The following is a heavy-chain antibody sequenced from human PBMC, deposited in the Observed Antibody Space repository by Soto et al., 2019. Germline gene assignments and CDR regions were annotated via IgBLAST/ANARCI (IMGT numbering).Heavy chain of an antibody. CDR3: ARGPYYYYMDV. Sequence: GGSLRLSCAASGFTFDDYGMSWVRQAPGKGLEWVSGINWNGGSTGYADSGKGRLTISRDNAKNSLYLQMNSLRAEDTALYHCARGPYYYYMDVWGKGTTVTVSS. V-gene: IGHV3-20*01. J-gene: IGHJ6*03. CDR1: GFTFDDYG. CDR2: INWNGGST.